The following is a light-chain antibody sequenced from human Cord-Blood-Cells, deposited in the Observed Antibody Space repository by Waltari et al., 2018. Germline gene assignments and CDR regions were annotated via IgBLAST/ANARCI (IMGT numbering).Light chain of an antibody. Sequence: QSALTQPASVSGSPGQSITISCPGTSSDVGGYNYVPWYQQHPGKAPKLMIYDVSKRPSGVSHRFSGSKSGNTASLTISGLQAEDEADYYCSSYTSSSTYWVFGGGTKLTVL. CDR3: SSYTSSSTYWV. CDR2: DVS. J-gene: IGLJ3*02. V-gene: IGLV2-14*01. CDR1: SSDVGGYNY.